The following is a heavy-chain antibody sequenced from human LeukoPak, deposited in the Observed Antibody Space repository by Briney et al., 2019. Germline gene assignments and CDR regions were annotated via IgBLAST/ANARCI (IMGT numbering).Heavy chain of an antibody. CDR2: ISWNSGSI. CDR1: GFTFDDYA. V-gene: IGHV3-9*01. J-gene: IGHJ4*02. Sequence: GRSLRLSCAASGFTFDDYAMHWVRQAPGKGLEGVSGISWNSGSIGYADSVKGRFTISRDNAKNSLYLQMNSVRAEDTALYYCAKDKETSSGWEGPFDYWGQGTLVTVSS. D-gene: IGHD6-19*01. CDR3: AKDKETSSGWEGPFDY.